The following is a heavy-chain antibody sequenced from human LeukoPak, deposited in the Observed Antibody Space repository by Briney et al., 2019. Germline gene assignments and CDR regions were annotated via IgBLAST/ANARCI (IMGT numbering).Heavy chain of an antibody. CDR3: AKGSSGSPPYYFHY. V-gene: IGHV3-23*01. CDR2: ITDSGGST. D-gene: IGHD3-10*01. J-gene: IGHJ4*02. Sequence: GGTLRLSCAASGFTFSSYAMSWVRQAPGEGLEWVSAITDSGGSTYHAESVKGGYTIYRDNYKNTLYLQMNSLRAADTAVYYCAKGSSGSPPYYFHYWGQGTLVTVSS. CDR1: GFTFSSYA.